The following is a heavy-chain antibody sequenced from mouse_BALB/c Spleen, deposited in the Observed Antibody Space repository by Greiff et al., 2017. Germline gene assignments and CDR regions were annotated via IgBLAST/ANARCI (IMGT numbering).Heavy chain of an antibody. CDR2: ISYSGST. D-gene: IGHD2-10*02. CDR3: ARRGRYGNYGTPFAY. V-gene: IGHV3-2*02. J-gene: IGHJ3*01. Sequence: EVQLQQSGPGLVKPSQSLSLTCTVTGYSITSDYAWNWIRQFPGNKLEWMGYISYSGSTSYNPSLKSRISITRDTSKNQFFLQLNSVTTEDTATYYCARRGRYGNYGTPFAYWGQGTLVTVSA. CDR1: GYSITSDYA.